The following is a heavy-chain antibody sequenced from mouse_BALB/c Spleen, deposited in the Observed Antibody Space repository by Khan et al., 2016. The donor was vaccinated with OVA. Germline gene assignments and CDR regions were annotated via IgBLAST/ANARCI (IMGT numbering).Heavy chain of an antibody. CDR2: IRKKASGYTT. V-gene: IGHV7-3*02. CDR3: ARVDYGDGFAY. J-gene: IGHJ3*01. Sequence: EVALVESGGGLVQPGGSLRLSCATSGFTFTDYYMSWVRQPPGKALEWLGFIRKKASGYTTEYSASVKGRFTISRDNSQRILYLQMNTLRAEDSASKYCARVDYGDGFAYWGQGTLVTVSA. D-gene: IGHD1-2*01. CDR1: GFTFTDYY.